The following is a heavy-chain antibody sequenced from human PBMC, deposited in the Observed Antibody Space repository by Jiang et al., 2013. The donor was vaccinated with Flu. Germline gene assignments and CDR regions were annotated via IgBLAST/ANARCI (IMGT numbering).Heavy chain of an antibody. CDR2: TYYRSKWYN. CDR3: ARVTSGEEQQLVRGWFDP. V-gene: IGHV6-1*01. J-gene: IGHJ5*02. D-gene: IGHD6-13*01. Sequence: SQTLSLTCAISGDSVSSNSAAWNWIRQSPSRGLEWLGRTYYRSKWYNDYAVSVKSRITINPDTSKNQFSLQLNSVTPEDTAVYYCARVTSGEEQQLVRGWFDPWGQGTLVTVSS. CDR1: GDSVSSNSAA.